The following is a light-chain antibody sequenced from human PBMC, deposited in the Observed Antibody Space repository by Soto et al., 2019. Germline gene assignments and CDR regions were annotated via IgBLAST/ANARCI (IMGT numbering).Light chain of an antibody. V-gene: IGKV1-9*01. CDR3: QQLDSYLS. Sequence: DIQLTQSPSFLSASVGDRVTITCRASQGINSYLAWYQQKPGKAPKLLIYAASILQSGVPSRFSGSGSGTEFTLTISSLQPEDFATYYCQQLDSYLSFGGGTKVDIK. J-gene: IGKJ4*01. CDR1: QGINSY. CDR2: AAS.